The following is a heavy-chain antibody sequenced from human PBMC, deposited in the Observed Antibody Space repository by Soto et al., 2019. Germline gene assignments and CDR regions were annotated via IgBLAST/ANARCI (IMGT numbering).Heavy chain of an antibody. V-gene: IGHV3-30*18. CDR1: GFTFSDYA. D-gene: IGHD6-19*01. J-gene: IGHJ4*02. CDR2: VSHDGRNT. CDR3: AKGGRQWLVTSDFNY. Sequence: VQLVESGGGVVQPGRSLRLSCAASGFTFSDYAMHWVRQAPGKGLEWVAVVSHDGRNTPNADSVKGRFTISRDSSKNTVSLEMTSLRAEDTAVYYCAKGGRQWLVTSDFNYWGQGALVTVS.